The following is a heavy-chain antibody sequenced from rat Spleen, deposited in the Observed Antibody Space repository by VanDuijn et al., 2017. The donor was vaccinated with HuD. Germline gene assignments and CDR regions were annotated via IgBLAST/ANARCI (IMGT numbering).Heavy chain of an antibody. CDR2: ISYDGSST. Sequence: EVQLVESGGGLVQPGRSLKVSCAASGFTFSNYDMAWVRQAPKKGLEWVATISYDGSSTYYRDSVKGRFTISRDNAKSTLYLQMDSLRSEDTATYYCARHSYSGDFDYWGQGVMVTVSS. J-gene: IGHJ2*01. CDR1: GFTFSNYD. V-gene: IGHV5-7*01. CDR3: ARHSYSGDFDY. D-gene: IGHD1-1*01.